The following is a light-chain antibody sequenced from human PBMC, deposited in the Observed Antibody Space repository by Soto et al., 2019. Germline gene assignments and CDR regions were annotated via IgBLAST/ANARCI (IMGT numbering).Light chain of an antibody. CDR1: SSDIGAYNY. V-gene: IGLV2-14*01. J-gene: IGLJ3*02. CDR3: SSLASSSTPWV. CDR2: GVS. Sequence: QSALTQPASVSGSPGQSITSSCTGTSSDIGAYNYVSWYQHHPGKAPKVMIYGVSNRPSGVSNRFSGSKSGNTASLTISGLQAEDEADYYCSSLASSSTPWVFGGGTKVTVL.